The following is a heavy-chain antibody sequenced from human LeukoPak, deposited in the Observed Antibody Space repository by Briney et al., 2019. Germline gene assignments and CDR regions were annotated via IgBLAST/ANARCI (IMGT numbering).Heavy chain of an antibody. D-gene: IGHD3-10*01. Sequence: ASVKVSCKVSGYTLTELSMHWVRQAPGKGLEWMGGLDPEDGETIYAQKFQGRVTMTEDTSTDTAYMELSSLRSEDTAVYYCATDSITMVRGAILNWGQGTLVTVSS. CDR2: LDPEDGET. CDR1: GYTLTELS. J-gene: IGHJ4*02. CDR3: ATDSITMVRGAILN. V-gene: IGHV1-24*01.